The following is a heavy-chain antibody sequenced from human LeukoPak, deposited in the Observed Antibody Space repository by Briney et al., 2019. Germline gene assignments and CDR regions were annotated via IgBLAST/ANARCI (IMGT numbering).Heavy chain of an antibody. CDR1: GFTFSSYG. J-gene: IGHJ4*02. V-gene: IGHV3-33*01. Sequence: AGGSLTLSCAASGFTFSSYGMHWVRQAPGKGREGVAVIWYDGSNKYYADSVKGRFTISRDNSKNTLYLRMNSLRAEDTAVYYCAREPDLTPVTPAFDYWGQGTLVTVSS. D-gene: IGHD4-17*01. CDR3: AREPDLTPVTPAFDY. CDR2: IWYDGSNK.